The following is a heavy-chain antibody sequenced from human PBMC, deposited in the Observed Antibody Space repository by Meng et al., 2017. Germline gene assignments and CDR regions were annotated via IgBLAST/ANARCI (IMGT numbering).Heavy chain of an antibody. V-gene: IGHV4-39*07. CDR2: INHSGVT. CDR1: GASISSSSFY. Sequence: SETLSLTCTVSGASISSSSFYWGWIRQPPGKGLEWIGEINHSGVTNYNPSLKSRVTISIDTSKKQFSLNLKSVTAADTAVYYCARVGSCSGGSCYSSPTFDAFDIWGQGTMVTVSS. J-gene: IGHJ3*02. CDR3: ARVGSCSGGSCYSSPTFDAFDI. D-gene: IGHD2-15*01.